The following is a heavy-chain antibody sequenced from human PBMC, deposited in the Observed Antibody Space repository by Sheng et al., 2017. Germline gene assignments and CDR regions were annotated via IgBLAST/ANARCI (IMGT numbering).Heavy chain of an antibody. J-gene: IGHJ6*03. Sequence: QVQLVESGGGVVQPGRSLRLSCAASGFTFSSYGMHWVRQAPGKGLEWVAVISYDGSNKYYADSVKGRFTISRDNSKNTLYLQMNSLRAEDTAVYYCAKKAINTYYYYMDVWAKGPRSPSP. D-gene: IGHD3-22*01. CDR1: GFTFSSYG. CDR3: AKKAINTYYYYMDV. CDR2: ISYDGSNK. V-gene: IGHV3-30*18.